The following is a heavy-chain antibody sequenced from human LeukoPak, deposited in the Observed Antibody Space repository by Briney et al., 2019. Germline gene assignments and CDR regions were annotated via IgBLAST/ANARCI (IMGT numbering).Heavy chain of an antibody. Sequence: PGGSLRLSCAASGFTFDDYAMHWVRQAPGKGLEWVSGISWNSGSIGYAGSVKGRFTISRDNAKNSLYLQMNSLRAEDTALYYCAKDRGLYFRYYYYMDVWGKGTTVTVSS. CDR2: ISWNSGSI. CDR3: AKDRGLYFRYYYYMDV. J-gene: IGHJ6*03. CDR1: GFTFDDYA. V-gene: IGHV3-9*01. D-gene: IGHD3-9*01.